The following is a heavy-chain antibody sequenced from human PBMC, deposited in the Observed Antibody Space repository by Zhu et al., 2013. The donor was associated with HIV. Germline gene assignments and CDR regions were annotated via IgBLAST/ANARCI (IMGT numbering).Heavy chain of an antibody. CDR3: ARDLLGAGYYYYYMDV. D-gene: IGHD7-27*01. CDR2: ISAYNGNT. Sequence: QVHLVQSGAEVKRPGTAVKVSCKASGYTFTSYGISWVRQAPGQGLEWMGWISAYNGNTNYAQKLQGRVTMTTDTSTSTAYMELRSLRSDDTAVYYCARDLLGAGYYYYYMDVWGKGTTVTVSS. CDR1: GYTFTSYG. J-gene: IGHJ6*03. V-gene: IGHV1-18*01.